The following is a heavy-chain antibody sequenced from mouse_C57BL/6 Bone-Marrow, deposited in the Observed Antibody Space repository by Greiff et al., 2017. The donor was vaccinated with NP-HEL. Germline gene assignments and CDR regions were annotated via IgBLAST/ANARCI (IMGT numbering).Heavy chain of an antibody. V-gene: IGHV1-81*01. CDR2: IYPRSGNT. Sequence: QVQLKQSGAELARPGASVKLSCKASGYTFTSYGISWVKQRTGQGLEWIGEIYPRSGNTYYNEKFKGKATLTADKSSSTAYMELRSLTSEDSAVYFCARPSIYYYFDSWGQGTTLTVSS. CDR1: GYTFTSYG. J-gene: IGHJ2*01. D-gene: IGHD1-1*01. CDR3: ARPSIYYYFDS.